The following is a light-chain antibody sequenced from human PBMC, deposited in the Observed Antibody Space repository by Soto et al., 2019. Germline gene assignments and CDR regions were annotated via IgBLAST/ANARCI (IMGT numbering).Light chain of an antibody. CDR2: AAS. CDR3: QHYNNWPPQFT. J-gene: IGKJ4*01. Sequence: DVRMYQSASTVSASVGDRVTITCRASQSISSWLAWYQQKPGKAPKLLIYAASTLESGVPSRFSGSGSGTEFTLTISSLQPDDFAVYFCQHYNNWPPQFTFGGGTKVAI. CDR1: QSISSW. V-gene: IGKV1-5*03.